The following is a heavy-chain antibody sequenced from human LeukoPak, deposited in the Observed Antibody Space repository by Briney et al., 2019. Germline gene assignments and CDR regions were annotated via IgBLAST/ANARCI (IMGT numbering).Heavy chain of an antibody. CDR2: ISSSGEST. Sequence: GGSLRLSCEASGFSVTYAMSWVRQAPGKGLEWVSAISSSGESTYYADSVKGRFTISRDNAKNSLYLQMNSLRAEDTAVYYCARVPPYSSGWYSYYYYMDVWGKGTTVTVSS. CDR3: ARVPPYSSGWYSYYYYMDV. CDR1: GFSVTYA. J-gene: IGHJ6*03. D-gene: IGHD6-19*01. V-gene: IGHV3-23*01.